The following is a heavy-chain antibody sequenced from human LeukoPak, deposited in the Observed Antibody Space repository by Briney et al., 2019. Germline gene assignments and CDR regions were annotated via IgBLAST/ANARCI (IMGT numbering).Heavy chain of an antibody. CDR3: ARGTGPRDYYYHMDV. CDR2: ISSSSSTI. Sequence: PGRSLRLSCAASGFTFSSYSMNWVRQAPGKGLEWVSYISSSSSTIYYADSVKGRFTISRDNAKNSLYLQMNSLRVEDTAVYYCARGTGPRDYYYHMDVWGKGTTVTVSS. V-gene: IGHV3-48*01. D-gene: IGHD1-14*01. J-gene: IGHJ6*03. CDR1: GFTFSSYS.